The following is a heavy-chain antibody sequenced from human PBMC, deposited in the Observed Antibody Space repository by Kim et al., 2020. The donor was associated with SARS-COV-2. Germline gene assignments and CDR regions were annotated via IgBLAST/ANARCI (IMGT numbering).Heavy chain of an antibody. V-gene: IGHV3-23*01. Sequence: KGRFTIARDNSKNTLYLQMNSLRAEDTAVYYCAKDFSSVAGGSDYYGMDVWGQGTTVTVSS. J-gene: IGHJ6*02. CDR3: AKDFSSVAGGSDYYGMDV. D-gene: IGHD6-19*01.